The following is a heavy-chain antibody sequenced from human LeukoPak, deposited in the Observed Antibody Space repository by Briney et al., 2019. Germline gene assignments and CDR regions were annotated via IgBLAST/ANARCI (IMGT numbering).Heavy chain of an antibody. J-gene: IGHJ4*02. V-gene: IGHV1-8*01. Sequence: ASVKGSCKASGYTFTSYDINWVRQATVQGLEWMGWKNPNSDNTGYAQKFLGRVSMTRNTSISTAYMELSSLRSEDTAVYYCARGGGSGYYAFDYWGQGTLVTVSS. D-gene: IGHD3-16*01. CDR2: KNPNSDNT. CDR1: GYTFTSYD. CDR3: ARGGGSGYYAFDY.